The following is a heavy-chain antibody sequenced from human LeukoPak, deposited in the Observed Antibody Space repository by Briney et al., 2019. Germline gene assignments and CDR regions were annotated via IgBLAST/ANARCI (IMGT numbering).Heavy chain of an antibody. J-gene: IGHJ4*02. V-gene: IGHV1-69*04. CDR1: GGTFSSYA. Sequence: SVKVSCKASGGTFSSYAISWVRRAPGQGLEWMGRIIAILGIANYAQKFQGRVTITADKSTSTAYMELSSLRSDDTAVYFCARSVVAGSGNFDYWGQGTLVTVS. CDR3: ARSVVAGSGNFDY. CDR2: IIAILGIA. D-gene: IGHD6-19*01.